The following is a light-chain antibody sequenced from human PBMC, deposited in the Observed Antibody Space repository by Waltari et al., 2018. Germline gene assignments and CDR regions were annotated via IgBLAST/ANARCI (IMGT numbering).Light chain of an antibody. CDR1: QNILSSSANKNY. Sequence: DIVMTQSPDSVAVSLGERATIHCRSSQNILSSSANKNYLVWYQQKPGQPPKLPISWASTRESGVPDRFSGSGSGTDFTLTISSLQAEDVAVYYCQQCYHLPSFGGGTRVEIK. CDR3: QQCYHLPS. V-gene: IGKV4-1*01. CDR2: WAS. J-gene: IGKJ4*01.